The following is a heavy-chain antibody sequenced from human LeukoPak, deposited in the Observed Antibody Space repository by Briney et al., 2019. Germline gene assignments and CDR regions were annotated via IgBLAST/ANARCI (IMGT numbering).Heavy chain of an antibody. CDR3: ARVGYSSGWTSFDY. CDR1: GGSISSSSYY. CDR2: IYTSGST. D-gene: IGHD6-19*01. J-gene: IGHJ4*02. Sequence: SETLSLTCTVSGGSISSSSYYWSWIRQPAGKGLEWIGRIYTSGSTNYNPSLKSRVTMSVDTSKNQFSLKLSSVTAADTAVYYCARVGYSSGWTSFDYWGQGTLVTVSS. V-gene: IGHV4-61*02.